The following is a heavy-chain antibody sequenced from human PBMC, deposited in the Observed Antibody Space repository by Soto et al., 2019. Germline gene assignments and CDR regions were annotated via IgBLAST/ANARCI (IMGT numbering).Heavy chain of an antibody. CDR3: ARDRPYSSGWYSDY. J-gene: IGHJ4*02. CDR1: GFTVSSNY. V-gene: IGHV3-53*01. Sequence: EVQLEESGGGLIQPGGSLRLSCAASGFTVSSNYMSWVRQAPGKGLEWVSVIYSGGSTYYADSVKGRFTISRDNSKNTLYLQMNSLRAEDTAVYYCARDRPYSSGWYSDYWGQGTLVTVSS. D-gene: IGHD6-19*01. CDR2: IYSGGST.